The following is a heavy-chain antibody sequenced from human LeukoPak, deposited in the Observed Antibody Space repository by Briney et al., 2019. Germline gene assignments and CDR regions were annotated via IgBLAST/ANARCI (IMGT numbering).Heavy chain of an antibody. CDR2: IYYSGST. CDR3: ASYIAAAVPFQH. V-gene: IGHV4-39*07. CDR1: GGSISSSSYY. D-gene: IGHD6-13*01. Sequence: SETLSLTCTVSGGSISSSSYYWGWIRQPPGKGLEWIGSIYYSGSTYYNPSLKSRVTISVDTSKNQFSLKLSSVTAADTAVYYCASYIAAAVPFQHWGQGTLVTVSS. J-gene: IGHJ1*01.